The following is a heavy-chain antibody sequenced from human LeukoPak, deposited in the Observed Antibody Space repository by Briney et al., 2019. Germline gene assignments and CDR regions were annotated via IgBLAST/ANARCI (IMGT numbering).Heavy chain of an antibody. CDR3: ARSTWGYYFDY. Sequence: SETLSLTCTVSGGSISSYYWSWIRQPPGKGLEWIGYIYYSGSTNYNPSLKSRVTISVDTSKNQFSLKLSPVTAADTAVYYCARSTWGYYFDYWGQGTLVTVSS. CDR1: GGSISSYY. D-gene: IGHD5/OR15-5a*01. CDR2: IYYSGST. J-gene: IGHJ4*02. V-gene: IGHV4-59*01.